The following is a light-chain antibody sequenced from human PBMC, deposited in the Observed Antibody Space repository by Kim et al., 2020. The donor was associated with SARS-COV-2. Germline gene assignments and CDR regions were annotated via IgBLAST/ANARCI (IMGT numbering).Light chain of an antibody. J-gene: IGKJ1*01. Sequence: DIVMTQSPESLAVSLGERATINCKSSQSLLYRSHNKNYLAWYQQKAGQPPKLVIYWASTRESGVPDRFSGSGSGTDFTLTISSLQAEDVAVYYCQQSHSPPWTFGQGTKVDIK. V-gene: IGKV4-1*01. CDR2: WAS. CDR3: QQSHSPPWT. CDR1: QSLLYRSHNKNY.